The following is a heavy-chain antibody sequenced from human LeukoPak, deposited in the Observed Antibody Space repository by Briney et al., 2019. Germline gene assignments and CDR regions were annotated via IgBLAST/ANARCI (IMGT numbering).Heavy chain of an antibody. Sequence: PGTSPRLSCAASGFTFNNFAMHWVRQAPGKGLEWVAVISIDGAKTYSADSVKGRFTISRDNSKKTLYLKMNTVRAEDTAVYYCAKGEGGSSSWYDFYDYGMDVWGKGTTVTASS. D-gene: IGHD2-2*01. V-gene: IGHV3-30*18. CDR2: ISIDGAKT. CDR1: GFTFNNFA. J-gene: IGHJ6*04. CDR3: AKGEGGSSSWYDFYDYGMDV.